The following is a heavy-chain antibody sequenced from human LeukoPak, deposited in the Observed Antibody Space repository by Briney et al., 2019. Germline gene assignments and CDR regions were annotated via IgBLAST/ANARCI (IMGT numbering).Heavy chain of an antibody. D-gene: IGHD6-13*01. J-gene: IGHJ4*02. CDR3: ARRPRQQLDFDY. CDR2: IDPSDSYT. CDR1: GYSFTSYW. Sequence: GESLRISCKGSGYSFTSYWISWVRQMPGKGLEWMGRIDPSDSYTNYSPSFQGHVTTSADKSISTAYLQWSSLTASDTAMYYCARRPRQQLDFDYWGQGTLVTVSS. V-gene: IGHV5-10-1*01.